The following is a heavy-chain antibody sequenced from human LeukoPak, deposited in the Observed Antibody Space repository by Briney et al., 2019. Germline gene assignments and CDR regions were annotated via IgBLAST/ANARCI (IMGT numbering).Heavy chain of an antibody. D-gene: IGHD6-6*01. V-gene: IGHV4-59*08. CDR3: ARFTARAREIDY. Sequence: PSETLSLTCSVSGASISDSYWTWIRQPPGKTLEWIYYTGDNDYNPSLKSRVTMSVDTSKSHLSLKLTSVTAADTAVYYCARFTARAREIDYWGQGILVTVSS. CDR1: GASISDSY. J-gene: IGHJ4*02. CDR2: YTGDN.